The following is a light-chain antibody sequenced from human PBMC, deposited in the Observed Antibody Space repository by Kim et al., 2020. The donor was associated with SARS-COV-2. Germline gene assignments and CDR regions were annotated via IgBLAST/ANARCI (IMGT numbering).Light chain of an antibody. J-gene: IGLJ2*01. CDR1: SSDVGRYNY. CDR2: DVS. Sequence: GQSVDISCTGTSSDVGRYNYVSWYQHHPGKAPKLIIYDVSKRPTGVPDRFSGAKSGNTASLTVSGLQAEDEADYYCSSYAGSNDLVFGGGTQLIVL. V-gene: IGLV2-8*01. CDR3: SSYAGSNDLV.